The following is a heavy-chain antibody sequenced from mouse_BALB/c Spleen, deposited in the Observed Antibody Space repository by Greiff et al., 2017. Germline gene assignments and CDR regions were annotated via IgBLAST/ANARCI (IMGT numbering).Heavy chain of an antibody. V-gene: IGHV1-18*01. CDR3: ARGTTVVPYFDY. J-gene: IGHJ2*01. D-gene: IGHD1-1*01. Sequence: VEPGASVKIPCKASGYTFTDYNMDWVKQSHGKSLEWSGDINPNNGGTIYNQKFKGKATLTVDKSSSTAYMERRSLTSEDTAVYYCARGTTVVPYFDYWGQGTTLTVSS. CDR1: GYTFTDYN. CDR2: INPNNGGT.